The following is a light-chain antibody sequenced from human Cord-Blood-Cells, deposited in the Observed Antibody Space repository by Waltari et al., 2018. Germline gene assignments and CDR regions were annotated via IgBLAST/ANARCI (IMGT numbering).Light chain of an antibody. V-gene: IGKV1-39*01. Sequence: DIQMTQSPSSLSASVGDRVTITCRAIQSISSYLNCYQQKPGKAPKLLIYAASSLQSGVPSRFSCIGSGTDFTLTISSVQPEDFATYYCQQSYSTPYTVGQGTKLEIK. CDR3: QQSYSTPYT. J-gene: IGKJ2*01. CDR2: AAS. CDR1: QSISSY.